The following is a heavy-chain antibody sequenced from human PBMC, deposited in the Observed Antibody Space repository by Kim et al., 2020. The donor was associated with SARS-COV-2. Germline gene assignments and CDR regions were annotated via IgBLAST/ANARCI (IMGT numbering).Heavy chain of an antibody. CDR1: GFTFRNYD. CDR3: AKYGGYYFYYFMDV. J-gene: IGHJ6*03. Sequence: GGSLRLSCAASGFTFRNYDMSWVRQAPGKGLEWVSTISGSGGTTYYADSVKGRFTISRDKSMNTVYLQMKSLRAEDTAVYSCAKYGGYYFYYFMDVWGKGTTVSVSS. V-gene: IGHV3-23*01. D-gene: IGHD3-16*01. CDR2: ISGSGGTT.